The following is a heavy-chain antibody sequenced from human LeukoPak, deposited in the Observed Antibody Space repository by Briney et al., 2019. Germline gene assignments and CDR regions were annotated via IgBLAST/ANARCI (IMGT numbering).Heavy chain of an antibody. CDR3: ARGGYANSYGY. J-gene: IGHJ4*02. D-gene: IGHD2-2*01. V-gene: IGHV4-38-2*02. CDR2: IYHSGST. Sequence: PSETLSLTCTVSGYSISSGYYWGWIRQPPGKGLEWIGSIYHSGSTYYNPSLKSRVTISVDTSKNQFSLKRSSVTAADTAVYYCARGGYANSYGYWGQGTLVTVSS. CDR1: GYSISSGYY.